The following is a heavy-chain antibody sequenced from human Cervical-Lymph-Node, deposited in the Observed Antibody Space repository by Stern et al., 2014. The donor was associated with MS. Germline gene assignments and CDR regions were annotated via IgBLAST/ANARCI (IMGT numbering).Heavy chain of an antibody. J-gene: IGHJ4*02. CDR2: IYWDDDK. V-gene: IGHV2-5*02. CDR1: GFSLSTSGVG. Sequence: MKVVQYGPTLVKPTQTLTLTCTFSGFSLSTSGVGVGWIRQPPGKDLEWLGIIYWDDDKRYSPSLKSRLTITKDTSKNQVVLTMTNMDPVDTATYYCAHRPEWLRFFDYWGQGTLVTVSS. CDR3: AHRPEWLRFFDY. D-gene: IGHD5-12*01.